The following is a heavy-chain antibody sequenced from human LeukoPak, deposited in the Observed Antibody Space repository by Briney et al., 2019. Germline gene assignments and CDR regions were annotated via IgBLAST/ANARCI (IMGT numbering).Heavy chain of an antibody. CDR3: ARGRLGQLGGFLRVHDGAISWFDP. CDR1: GGSFSGYY. D-gene: IGHD6-6*01. CDR2: INHSGST. Sequence: SETLSLTCAVYGGSFSGYYWSWIRQPPGKGLEWIGEINHSGSTNYNPSLKSRVTISVDTSKNQFSLKLSSVTAADTAVYYCARGRLGQLGGFLRVHDGAISWFDPWGQGTLVTVFS. V-gene: IGHV4-34*01. J-gene: IGHJ5*02.